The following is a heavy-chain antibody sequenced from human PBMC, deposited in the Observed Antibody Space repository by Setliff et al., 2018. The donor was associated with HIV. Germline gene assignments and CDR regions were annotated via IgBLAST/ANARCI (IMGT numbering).Heavy chain of an antibody. V-gene: IGHV1-46*01. CDR1: GYTFTNYY. CDR3: ARRGSRGDYYYYMDV. J-gene: IGHJ6*03. D-gene: IGHD3-10*01. Sequence: GASVKVSCKASGYTFTNYYMHWVRQAPGQGLEWMGIINPSGGSTSYAQNFQGRVTMTRDTSTSTVYMELSSLRSEDTAVYYCARRGSRGDYYYYMDVWGKGTTVTVSS. CDR2: INPSGGST.